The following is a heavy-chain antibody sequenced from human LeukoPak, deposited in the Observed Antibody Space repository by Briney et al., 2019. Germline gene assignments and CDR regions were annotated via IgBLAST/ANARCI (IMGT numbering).Heavy chain of an antibody. CDR2: IRQDGSEK. V-gene: IGHV3-7*01. J-gene: IGHJ4*01. Sequence: GGSLRLSGEVSGFTFTDYWMNWVRQAPGKGPEWVASIRQDGSEKTYVDSVKGRFTISRDNTKNSLSLQLNGLRAEDTAVYYCARDGTSAGLYFDLWGQGTLVTVSS. CDR3: ARDGTSAGLYFDL. D-gene: IGHD6-13*01. CDR1: GFTFTDYW.